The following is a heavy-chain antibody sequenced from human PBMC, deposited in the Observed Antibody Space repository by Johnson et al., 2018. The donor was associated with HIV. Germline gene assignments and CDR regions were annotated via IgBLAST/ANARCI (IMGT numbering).Heavy chain of an antibody. D-gene: IGHD3-16*01. CDR1: GFIVSNSY. V-gene: IGHV3-53*01. Sequence: VQLVESGGGLIQPGGSLRLSCAAYGFIVSNSYMSWVRQAPGKGLEWVSVIYSGGSTYYPDSVKARFTVSRDNSKNTLYLQMNSLRVEDTAVYFCARVSYDGVLKTVGAFDIWGQGTLITVSS. J-gene: IGHJ3*02. CDR3: ARVSYDGVLKTVGAFDI. CDR2: IYSGGST.